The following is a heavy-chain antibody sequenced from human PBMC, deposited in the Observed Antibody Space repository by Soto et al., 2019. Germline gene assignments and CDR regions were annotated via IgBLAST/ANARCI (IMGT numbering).Heavy chain of an antibody. D-gene: IGHD2-21*02. CDR1: GGTFSSYA. V-gene: IGHV1-69*13. Sequence: SVKVSCKASGGTFSSYAISWVRQAPGQGLEWMGGIIPIFGTANYAQKFQGRVTITADESTSTAYMELSSLRSEDTAVYYCARDGGRAYCGGDCYSWFDPWGQGSLVTVSS. CDR2: IIPIFGTA. J-gene: IGHJ5*02. CDR3: ARDGGRAYCGGDCYSWFDP.